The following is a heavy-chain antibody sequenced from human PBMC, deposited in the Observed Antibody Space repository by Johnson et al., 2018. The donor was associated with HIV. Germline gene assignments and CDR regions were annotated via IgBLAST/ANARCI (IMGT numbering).Heavy chain of an antibody. CDR2: ISYDGSNK. CDR1: EFTFSRFA. D-gene: IGHD3-16*01. Sequence: QVQLVESGGGLVKPGGSLRLSCAACEFTFSRFAMHWVRQAPGKGLEWVAVISYDGSNKYYVDSVKGRFTISRDNAKNSLYLQMNSLRAEDTAVYYCARDMSDSAWGDAFDIWGQGTMVTVSP. CDR3: ARDMSDSAWGDAFDI. V-gene: IGHV3-30*04. J-gene: IGHJ3*02.